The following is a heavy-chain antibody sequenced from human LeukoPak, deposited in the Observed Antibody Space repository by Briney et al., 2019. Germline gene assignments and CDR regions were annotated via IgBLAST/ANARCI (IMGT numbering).Heavy chain of an antibody. CDR1: GGSFSGYY. Sequence: PSETLSLTGAVYGGSFSGYYWSWIRQPPGKGLEWIGEINHSGSTNYNPSLKSRVTISVDTSKNQFSLKLSSVTAADTAVYYCARTGAFDIWGQGTMVTVSS. CDR2: INHSGST. D-gene: IGHD1-14*01. V-gene: IGHV4-34*01. CDR3: ARTGAFDI. J-gene: IGHJ3*02.